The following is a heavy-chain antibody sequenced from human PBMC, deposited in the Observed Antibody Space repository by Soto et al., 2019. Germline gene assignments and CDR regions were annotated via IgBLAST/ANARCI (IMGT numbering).Heavy chain of an antibody. CDR3: ARSSGPNNWFDP. V-gene: IGHV1-24*01. CDR2: FDPEDGGT. Sequence: ASVKVSCKVSGYTLTELSMHWVRQAPGKGLEWMGGFDPEDGGTNYAQKFQGWVTMTRDTSISTAYMELSRLRSDDTAVYYCARSSGPNNWFDPWGQGTLVTVSS. CDR1: GYTLTELS. J-gene: IGHJ5*02.